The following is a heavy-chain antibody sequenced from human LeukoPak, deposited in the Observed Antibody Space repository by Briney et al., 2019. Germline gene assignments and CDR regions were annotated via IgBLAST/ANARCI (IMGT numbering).Heavy chain of an antibody. V-gene: IGHV4-59*01. Sequence: PSETLSLTCTDSGGSISIYYWNWIRQPPGKGLEWIGSIYHSGSTIYNPSLKSRVTISGDTSKNQFSLTLASVTAADTAVYYCTRDRELGFWGQGTLVTVSS. CDR2: IYHSGST. CDR3: TRDRELGF. CDR1: GGSISIYY. J-gene: IGHJ4*02. D-gene: IGHD1-26*01.